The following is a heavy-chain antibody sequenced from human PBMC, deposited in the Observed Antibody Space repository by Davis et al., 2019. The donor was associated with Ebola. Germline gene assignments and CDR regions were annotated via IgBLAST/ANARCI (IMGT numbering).Heavy chain of an antibody. J-gene: IGHJ4*02. CDR1: GFTFRNYW. CDR2: INSDGSTT. D-gene: IGHD1-1*01. Sequence: GESLKISCAASGFTFRNYWMHWVRQAPGKGLVWVSRINSDGSTTNYADSVKGRFTISRDNAKNTLYLQMNSLRAEDTAAYYCESETRLGYWGQGTLVTVSS. V-gene: IGHV3-74*01. CDR3: ESETRLGY.